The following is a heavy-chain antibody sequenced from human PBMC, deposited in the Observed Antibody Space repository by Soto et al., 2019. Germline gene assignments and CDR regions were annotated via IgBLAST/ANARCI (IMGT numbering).Heavy chain of an antibody. J-gene: IGHJ3*02. CDR2: IYNSGNT. V-gene: IGHV4-31*03. CDR3: ARVGISSSDDFDI. Sequence: SETLSLTCTVSGGSISSGGYYWSWIRQHPGKGLEWIGYIYNSGNTYYNPSLKSRVTISVDTSTNQFSLKLSSVTAADTAMYYCARVGISSSDDFDIWGHGKMVT. D-gene: IGHD6-6*01. CDR1: GGSISSGGYY.